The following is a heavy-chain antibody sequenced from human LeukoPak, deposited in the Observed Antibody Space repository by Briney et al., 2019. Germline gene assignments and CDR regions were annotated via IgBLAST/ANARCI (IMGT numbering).Heavy chain of an antibody. CDR3: ARDDLERVGATPLDY. CDR2: IWYDGSNK. Sequence: GRSLRLSCAASGFTFSSYGMHWVRQAPGKGLEWVAVIWYDGSNKYYADSVKGRFTISRDNSKNTLYLQINSLRAEDTAVYYCARDDLERVGATPLDYWGQGTLVTVSS. V-gene: IGHV3-33*01. CDR1: GFTFSSYG. J-gene: IGHJ4*02. D-gene: IGHD1-26*01.